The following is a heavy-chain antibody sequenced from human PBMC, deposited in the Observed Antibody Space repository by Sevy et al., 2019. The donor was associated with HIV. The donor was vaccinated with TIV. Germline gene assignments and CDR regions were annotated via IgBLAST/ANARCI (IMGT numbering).Heavy chain of an antibody. Sequence: GGSLRLSCAASGFTVSTNYMSWVRQAPGKGPEWVSVIYSGGTTYYADSVKGRFTISRDKSKNTLYLQMNSLRAEDTAVYYCAREFGDGYNPRYYFDYWGQGTLVTVSS. CDR3: AREFGDGYNPRYYFDY. J-gene: IGHJ4*02. D-gene: IGHD3-3*01. CDR2: IYSGGTT. V-gene: IGHV3-53*01. CDR1: GFTVSTNY.